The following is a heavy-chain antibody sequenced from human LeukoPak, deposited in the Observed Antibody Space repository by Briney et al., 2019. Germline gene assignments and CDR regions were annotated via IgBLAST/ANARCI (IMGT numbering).Heavy chain of an antibody. J-gene: IGHJ6*04. Sequence: QPGGSLILSCETSGFTFSIYWMNWVRQAPGKGLEWVANIRDDGSEEYYVDSVKGRFSISRDNAKNSLYLQMNSLRAEDTAVYYYVRPFGDRYATDVWGKGTTVTVSS. CDR1: GFTFSIYW. D-gene: IGHD3-10*01. CDR3: VRPFGDRYATDV. CDR2: IRDDGSEE. V-gene: IGHV3-7*01.